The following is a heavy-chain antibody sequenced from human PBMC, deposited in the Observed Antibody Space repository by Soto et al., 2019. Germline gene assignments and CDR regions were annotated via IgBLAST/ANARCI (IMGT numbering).Heavy chain of an antibody. D-gene: IGHD3-16*02. CDR2: ISAYNGNT. CDR1: GYTFTSYG. J-gene: IGHJ4*02. V-gene: IGHV1-18*01. Sequence: ASVKVSCKASGYTFTSYGISWVRQAPGQGLEWMGWISAYNGNTNYAQKLQGRVTMTTDTSTSTAYMELRSLRSDDTAVYYCARDYDYIWGSYRSSLLDYWGQGTLVTVSS. CDR3: ARDYDYIWGSYRSSLLDY.